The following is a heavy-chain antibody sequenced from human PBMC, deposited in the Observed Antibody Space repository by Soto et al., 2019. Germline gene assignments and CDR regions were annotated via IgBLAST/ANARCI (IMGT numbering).Heavy chain of an antibody. Sequence: GGSLRLSCAASGFTFSSYAMSWVRQAPGKGLEWVSAISGSGGSTYYADSVKGRFTISRDNSKNTLYLQMNSLRAEDTAVYYCAKDGEISRFTVRGSMTTVTEPQYFQHWGQGTLVTVSS. CDR1: GFTFSSYA. CDR2: ISGSGGST. V-gene: IGHV3-23*01. D-gene: IGHD4-17*01. CDR3: AKDGEISRFTVRGSMTTVTEPQYFQH. J-gene: IGHJ1*01.